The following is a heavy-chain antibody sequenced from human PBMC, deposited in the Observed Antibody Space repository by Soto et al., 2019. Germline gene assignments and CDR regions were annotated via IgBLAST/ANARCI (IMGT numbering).Heavy chain of an antibody. V-gene: IGHV3-30*04. D-gene: IGHD2-15*01. CDR1: GFTFRNYA. CDR2: ISNDGTNK. J-gene: IGHJ6*02. Sequence: GGSLRLSCAASGFTFRNYAMHWVRQAPGKGLECVAVISNDGTNKFHRDYVKGRFTISRDNSKNTLYLQINSLRYEDTAVYYCARGDREDIAVVIGVRPGEYGVDVWGQGTTVTVSS. CDR3: ARGDREDIAVVIGVRPGEYGVDV.